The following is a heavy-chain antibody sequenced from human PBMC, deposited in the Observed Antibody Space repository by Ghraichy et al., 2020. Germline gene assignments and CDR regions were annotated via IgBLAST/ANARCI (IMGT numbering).Heavy chain of an antibody. V-gene: IGHV1-18*04. CDR2: ISPYNYRT. Sequence: ASVKVSCKASGYTFSGYAIVWVRQAPGQGLEWMGQISPYNYRTEYHQKVQGRVTMTTDTSTSTAYMDLRSLRSDDTAVYYCAREIRLGVDYRDSSGFYYGIYDSWGQGTLVTVSS. D-gene: IGHD3-22*01. CDR1: GYTFSGYA. CDR3: AREIRLGVDYRDSSGFYYGIYDS. J-gene: IGHJ4*02.